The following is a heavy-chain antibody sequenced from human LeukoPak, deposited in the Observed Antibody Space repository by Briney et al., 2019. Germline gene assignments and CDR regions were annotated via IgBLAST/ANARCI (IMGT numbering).Heavy chain of an antibody. CDR1: GGTFSSYA. D-gene: IGHD3-22*01. CDR2: IIPIFGTA. V-gene: IGHV1-69*13. J-gene: IGHJ4*02. CDR3: ARPYYYDSSGYGS. Sequence: SVTVSFKSSGGTFSSYAISWVRQAPGQGLGWMGGIIPIFGTANYAQKFQGRVTITADESTSTAYMELSSLRSEDTAVYYCARPYYYDSSGYGSWGQGTLVTVS.